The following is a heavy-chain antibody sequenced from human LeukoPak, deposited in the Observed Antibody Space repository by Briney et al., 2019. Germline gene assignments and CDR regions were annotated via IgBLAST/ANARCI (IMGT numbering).Heavy chain of an antibody. J-gene: IGHJ4*02. D-gene: IGHD3-10*01. Sequence: GGSLRLSCAASGFTFSSYGMHWVRQAPGKRLEWVAVISYDGSNKYYADSVKGRFTISRDNSKNTLYLQMNSLRAEDTAVYYCAKLPSPMVRGVWFDYWGQGTLVTVSS. CDR2: ISYDGSNK. CDR1: GFTFSSYG. V-gene: IGHV3-30*18. CDR3: AKLPSPMVRGVWFDY.